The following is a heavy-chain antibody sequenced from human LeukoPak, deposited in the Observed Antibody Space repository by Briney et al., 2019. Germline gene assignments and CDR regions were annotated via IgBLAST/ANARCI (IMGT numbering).Heavy chain of an antibody. CDR1: GFTFSSYW. J-gene: IGHJ6*02. Sequence: GSLRLSCVASGFTFSSYWMSWVRQAPGKGLEWVANIKQVGSEKYYVDSVKGRFTISRDNAKNSLYLQMNSLRAEDTAVYFCARGGGLDVWGQGATVTVSS. D-gene: IGHD3-16*01. V-gene: IGHV3-7*03. CDR3: ARGGGLDV. CDR2: IKQVGSEK.